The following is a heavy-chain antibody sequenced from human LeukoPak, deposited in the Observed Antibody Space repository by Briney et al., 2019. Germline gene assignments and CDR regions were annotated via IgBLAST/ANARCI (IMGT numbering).Heavy chain of an antibody. D-gene: IGHD2-21*02. CDR3: AKDPVVTAIMFGMDV. J-gene: IGHJ6*02. V-gene: IGHV3-23*01. Sequence: GGSLRLSCAASGFTFSSYAMSWVRQAPGKGLEWVSTITGSGATTFYADSVKGRFTISKDNSKNTLYLQMNSLRAEDTAVYYCAKDPVVTAIMFGMDVWGQGTTVTVSS. CDR2: ITGSGATT. CDR1: GFTFSSYA.